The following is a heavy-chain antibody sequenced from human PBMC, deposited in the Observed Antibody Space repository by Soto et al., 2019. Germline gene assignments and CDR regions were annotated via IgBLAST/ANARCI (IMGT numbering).Heavy chain of an antibody. J-gene: IGHJ6*02. V-gene: IGHV4-61*01. Sequence: LENLSLTCTVSGASVSSRSHYWSWIRQSPGKGLEWIGYVYNIATTYYNPSRKSRLIMSVHTSKTQFSLKLRSVTAAATAVYYCASSSLYGMDVWGQGTTVTV. CDR1: GASVSSRSHY. CDR2: VYNIATT. CDR3: ASSSLYGMDV.